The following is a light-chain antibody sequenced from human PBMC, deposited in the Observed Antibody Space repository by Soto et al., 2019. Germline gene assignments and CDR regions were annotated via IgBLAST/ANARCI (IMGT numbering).Light chain of an antibody. Sequence: QSVLTQPPSVSAAPGQKVTISCSGSSSNIGNNYVAWYQQFPGTAPKLLIYDNDKRPSGIPDRFSGSKSGTSATLGITGLQTGDDADYYCGTWDSSLSAGVFGGGTQLTVL. CDR2: DND. J-gene: IGLJ2*01. V-gene: IGLV1-51*01. CDR3: GTWDSSLSAGV. CDR1: SSNIGNNY.